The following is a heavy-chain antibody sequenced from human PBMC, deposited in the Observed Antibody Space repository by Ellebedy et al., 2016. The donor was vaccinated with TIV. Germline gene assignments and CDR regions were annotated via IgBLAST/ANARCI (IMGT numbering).Heavy chain of an antibody. V-gene: IGHV4-34*01. Sequence: MPSETLSLTCAVYGGSFSGYYWSWIRQPPGKGLEWIGEINHSGSTNYNPSLKSRVTMSVDTSKNQFSLKLSSVTAADTAVYYCARGGGNHDYGGRSQFDYWGQGTLVTVSS. CDR2: INHSGST. CDR3: ARGGGNHDYGGRSQFDY. D-gene: IGHD4-23*01. J-gene: IGHJ4*02. CDR1: GGSFSGYY.